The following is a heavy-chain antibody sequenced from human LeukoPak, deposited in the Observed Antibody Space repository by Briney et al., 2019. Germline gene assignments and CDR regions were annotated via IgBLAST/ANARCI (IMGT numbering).Heavy chain of an antibody. J-gene: IGHJ4*02. CDR3: ARDIPRGSTHLDY. CDR1: GSTFSDYC. CDR2: ISSSGSTI. Sequence: GRCLRLSCAAAGSTFSDYCTSWVRLAPGNWLEWVSYISSSGSTIYYADSVKGRFTISRDNAKNSLYLQMNSLRAEDTAVYYCARDIPRGSTHLDYWGQGTLVTVSA. D-gene: IGHD1-26*01. V-gene: IGHV3-11*01.